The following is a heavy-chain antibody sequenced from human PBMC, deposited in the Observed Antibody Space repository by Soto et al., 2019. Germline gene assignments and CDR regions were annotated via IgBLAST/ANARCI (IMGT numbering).Heavy chain of an antibody. CDR2: IYPGDSDT. CDR1: GYTFTSYW. D-gene: IGHD3-3*01. V-gene: IGHV5-51*01. Sequence: PGASLKISCKGSGYTFTSYWIGWVRQMPGKGLEWMGIIYPGDSDTRYSPAFQGQVTISADKSISTAYLQWSSLKASDTAMYYCARHGGMEGVFTICGVVTQPDYGMDVWGQGTTVTVSS. CDR3: ARHGGMEGVFTICGVVTQPDYGMDV. J-gene: IGHJ6*02.